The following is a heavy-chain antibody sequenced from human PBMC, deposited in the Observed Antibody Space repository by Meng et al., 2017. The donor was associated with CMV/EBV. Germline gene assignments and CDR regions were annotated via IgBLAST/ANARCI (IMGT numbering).Heavy chain of an antibody. CDR2: IYYSGST. J-gene: IGHJ3*02. CDR3: ARVPPPDAFDI. Sequence: SETLSLTCTVSGGSISSYYWSWIRQPPGKGLEWIGYIYYSGSTNYNPSLKSRVTISVDTSKNQFSLKLSSVTAADTAVYYCARVPPPDAFDIWGQGTTVTVSS. V-gene: IGHV4-59*01. CDR1: GGSISSYY.